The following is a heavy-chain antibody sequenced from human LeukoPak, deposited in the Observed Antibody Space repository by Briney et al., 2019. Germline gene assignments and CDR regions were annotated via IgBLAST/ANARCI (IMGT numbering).Heavy chain of an antibody. D-gene: IGHD3-10*01. CDR1: EFTFSDYY. CDR2: ISDSGSAK. Sequence: GGSLRLSCVASEFTFSDYYMSWIRQAPGKGLEWVSYISDSGSAKYYADSVRGRFTISRDNAKNALYLQMNNLRAEDTAIYFCARGRGPYGWFDPWGQGTLVTVSS. CDR3: ARGRGPYGWFDP. J-gene: IGHJ5*02. V-gene: IGHV3-11*04.